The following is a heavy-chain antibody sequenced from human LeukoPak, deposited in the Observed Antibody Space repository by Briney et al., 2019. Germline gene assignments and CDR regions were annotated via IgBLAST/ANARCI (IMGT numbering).Heavy chain of an antibody. Sequence: GASVKVSCKASGYTFTGYYMHWVRQAPGQGLEWMGWINPNSGGTNYAQKFQGRVTMTRDTSISTAYMELSRLRSDDTAVYYCARVGGYYDSSGPDYWGQGTLVTVSS. J-gene: IGHJ4*02. CDR2: INPNSGGT. D-gene: IGHD3-22*01. CDR3: ARVGGYYDSSGPDY. CDR1: GYTFTGYY. V-gene: IGHV1-2*02.